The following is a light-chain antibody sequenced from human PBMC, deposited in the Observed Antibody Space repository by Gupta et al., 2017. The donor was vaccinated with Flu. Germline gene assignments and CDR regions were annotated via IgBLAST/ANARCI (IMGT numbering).Light chain of an antibody. CDR3: QHYNSGPPAYT. J-gene: IGKJ2*01. CDR1: QSVSSN. V-gene: IGKV3-15*01. CDR2: GAS. Sequence: EIVMTQSPATLSVSPGERATLSCRASQSVSSNLAWYQQKPGQAPRLLIYGASTRATGIAARFSGSGSGTEFTLTISSLQSEDFALYYCQHYNSGPPAYTFGQWTKLEIK.